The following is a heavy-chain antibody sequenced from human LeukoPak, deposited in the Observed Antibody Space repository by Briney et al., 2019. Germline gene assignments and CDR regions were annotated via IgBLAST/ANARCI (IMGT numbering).Heavy chain of an antibody. V-gene: IGHV3-15*01. CDR2: IKSKTDGGTT. CDR1: GFTFSNAW. CDR3: TTHRDDY. Sequence: GGSLRLSCAASGFTFSNAWMSWVRQAPGKGLEWVGCIKSKTDGGTTDYAAPVKGRFTISRDDSKNTLYLQMNSLKTEDTAVYYCTTHRDDYWGQGTLVTVSS. D-gene: IGHD3-10*01. J-gene: IGHJ4*02.